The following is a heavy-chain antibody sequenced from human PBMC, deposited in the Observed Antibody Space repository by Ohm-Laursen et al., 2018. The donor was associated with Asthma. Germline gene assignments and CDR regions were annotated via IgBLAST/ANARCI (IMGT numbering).Heavy chain of an antibody. CDR3: ARATTVTTLDTDAFDI. V-gene: IGHV7-4-1*02. J-gene: IGHJ3*02. D-gene: IGHD4-17*01. CDR2: INTNTGNP. Sequence: ASVKVSCNASGYTFTSYYMHWVRQAPGQGLEWMGWINTNTGNPTYAQGFTGRFVFSLDTSVSTAYLQISSLKAEDTAVYYCARATTVTTLDTDAFDIWGQGTMVTVSS. CDR1: GYTFTSYY.